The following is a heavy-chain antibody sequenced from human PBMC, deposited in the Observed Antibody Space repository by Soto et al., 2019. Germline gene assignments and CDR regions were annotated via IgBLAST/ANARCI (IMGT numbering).Heavy chain of an antibody. CDR1: GYSFTSYW. D-gene: IGHD6-13*01. V-gene: IGHV5-10-1*01. CDR3: ASLRGSSWLKFDP. CDR2: IDPSDSYT. J-gene: IGHJ5*02. Sequence: PGESLKISCKGSGYSFTSYWISWVRQMPGKGLAWMGRIDPSDSYTNYSPSFQGRVTTSADKSISTAYLQWSSLKASDTAMYYCASLRGSSWLKFDPWGQGTLVTVSS.